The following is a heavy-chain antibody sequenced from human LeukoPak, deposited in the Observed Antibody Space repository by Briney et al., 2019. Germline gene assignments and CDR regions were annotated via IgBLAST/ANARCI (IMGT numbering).Heavy chain of an antibody. D-gene: IGHD3-22*01. CDR1: GGSISSGGYY. Sequence: PSQTLSLTCTVSGGSISSGGYYWSWIRQPPGKGLEWIGSIYHSGSTYYNPSLKSRVTISVDTSKNQFSLKLSSVTAADTAVYYCARAEPYYSYAFDIWGQGTMVTVSS. CDR3: ARAEPYYSYAFDI. J-gene: IGHJ3*02. V-gene: IGHV4-39*07. CDR2: IYHSGST.